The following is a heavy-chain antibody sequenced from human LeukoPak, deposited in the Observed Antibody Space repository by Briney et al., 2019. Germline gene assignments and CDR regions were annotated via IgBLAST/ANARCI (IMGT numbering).Heavy chain of an antibody. Sequence: SETLSRICTVSGGPIKSYYWSWIRQPPGKGLEWIGYIYYFGSTNYNPSLKSRVTISVDTSKNQVSLKLSSVTAADTAVYYCARVAGYSSFYYFYGLDVWGQGTMVTVSS. J-gene: IGHJ6*01. V-gene: IGHV4-59*01. CDR3: ARVAGYSSFYYFYGLDV. CDR2: IYYFGST. D-gene: IGHD6-13*01. CDR1: GGPIKSYY.